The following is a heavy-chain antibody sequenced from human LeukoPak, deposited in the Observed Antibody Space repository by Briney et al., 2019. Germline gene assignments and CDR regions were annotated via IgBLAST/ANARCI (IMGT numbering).Heavy chain of an antibody. J-gene: IGHJ4*02. CDR1: GFTFGDYA. CDR3: AKDRISELDY. V-gene: IGHV3-30*04. Sequence: PGRSLRLSCTASGFTFGDYAMSWFRQAPGKGLEWVAVISYDGSNKYYADSVKGRFTISRDNSKNTLYLQMNSLRAEDTAVYYCAKDRISELDYWGQGTLVTVSS. D-gene: IGHD2-15*01. CDR2: ISYDGSNK.